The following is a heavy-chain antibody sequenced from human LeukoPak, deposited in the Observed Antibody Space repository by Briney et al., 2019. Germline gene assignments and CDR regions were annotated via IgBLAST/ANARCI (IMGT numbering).Heavy chain of an antibody. Sequence: GGSLRLSCAASGFTVSSNYMSWVRQAPGGGLEWVSVIYSGGSTYYADSVKGRFPISRDNSKNTLYLQMNSLRAEDTAVYYCARIQYSSGWYRSYYFDYWGQGTLVTVSS. CDR3: ARIQYSSGWYRSYYFDY. D-gene: IGHD6-19*01. CDR1: GFTVSSNY. V-gene: IGHV3-53*01. CDR2: IYSGGST. J-gene: IGHJ4*02.